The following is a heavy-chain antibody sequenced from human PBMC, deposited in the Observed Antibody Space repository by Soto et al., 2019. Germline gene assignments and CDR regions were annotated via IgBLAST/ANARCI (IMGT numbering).Heavy chain of an antibody. J-gene: IGHJ2*01. CDR3: ARVAYFRAEGGIRYYLPVSAFLLNRSSDL. D-gene: IGHD3-9*01. CDR2: IYYSGST. Sequence: TPGKGLEWIGYIYYSGSTNYNPSLSGRVTISVDKSKNQFSLNLTSMTAADTAVYFCARVAYFRAEGGIRYYLPVSAFLLNRSSDL. V-gene: IGHV4-61*05.